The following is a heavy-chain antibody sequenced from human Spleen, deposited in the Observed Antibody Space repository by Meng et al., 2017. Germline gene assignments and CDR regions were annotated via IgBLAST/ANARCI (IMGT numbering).Heavy chain of an antibody. CDR2: INPKSGDT. CDR3: ARDEDISAAGKLFSDY. J-gene: IGHJ4*02. CDR1: GYTFPDYW. D-gene: IGHD6-13*01. Sequence: QVEWGESWDEVKKSGASVKVSCKASGYTFPDYWLHWVRRAPGEGLEWMGRINPKSGDTHYAQRFQGRVTMTGDTSISTAYMELSGLRSDDTAMYYCARDEDISAAGKLFSDYWGQGTPVTVSS. V-gene: IGHV1-2*06.